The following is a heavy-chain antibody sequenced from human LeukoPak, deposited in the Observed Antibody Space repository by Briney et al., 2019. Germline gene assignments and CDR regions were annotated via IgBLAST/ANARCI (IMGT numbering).Heavy chain of an antibody. CDR1: GGSITSYY. V-gene: IGHV4-4*07. J-gene: IGHJ4*02. Sequence: ASETLSLTCTVSGGSITSYYWSWIRQPAGKGLEWIGRVYSGGTKFNPSLKSRVSMSVDTSKNQFSLKLSSVTAADTAVYYCARFSMVRGVYVGFDYWGQGTLVTVSS. CDR2: VYSGGT. D-gene: IGHD3-10*01. CDR3: ARFSMVRGVYVGFDY.